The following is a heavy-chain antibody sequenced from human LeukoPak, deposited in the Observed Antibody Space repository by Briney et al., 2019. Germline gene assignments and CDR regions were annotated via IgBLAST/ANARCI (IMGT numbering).Heavy chain of an antibody. CDR2: ISSNGGST. J-gene: IGHJ4*02. D-gene: IGHD2-15*01. CDR1: GFTFSSYA. V-gene: IGHV3-64D*09. Sequence: GGSLKLSCSASGFTFSSYAMHWVRQAPGKGLEYVSAISSNGGSTYYADSVKGRFSISRDNSKNTLYLQMSSLRAEDTAVYYCVKGPCSGGSCYLDYWGQGTLVTVSS. CDR3: VKGPCSGGSCYLDY.